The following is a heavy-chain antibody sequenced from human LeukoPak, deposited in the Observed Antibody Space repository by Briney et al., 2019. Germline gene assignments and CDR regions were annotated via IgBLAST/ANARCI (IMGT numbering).Heavy chain of an antibody. J-gene: IGHJ4*02. CDR2: INHSGST. D-gene: IGHD6-19*01. CDR1: GGSFSGYY. V-gene: IGHV4-34*01. CDR3: ARRVAGTKNPFDY. Sequence: PSETLSLTCAVYGGSFSGYYWSWIRQPPGKGLEWIGEINHSGSTNYNPSLKSRVTISVDTSKTPFSLKLSSVTAADTAVYYCARRVAGTKNPFDYWGQGTLVTVSS.